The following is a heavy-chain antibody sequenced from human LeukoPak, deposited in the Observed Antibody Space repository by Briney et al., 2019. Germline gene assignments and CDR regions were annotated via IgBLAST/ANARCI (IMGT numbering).Heavy chain of an antibody. D-gene: IGHD3-16*01. CDR3: GRAFPPLRTSSAGDL. V-gene: IGHV3-21*01. CDR1: GFTFSDYD. CDR2: ISGRSSYT. J-gene: IGHJ4*02. Sequence: GGSLRLSCSASGFTFSDYDMHWVPQAPGEGLEWVSYISGRSSYTYFGESVKGRFSISRDNAKNSLYLQMNSLGAEDTATYYCGRAFPPLRTSSAGDLWGQGILVTVSS.